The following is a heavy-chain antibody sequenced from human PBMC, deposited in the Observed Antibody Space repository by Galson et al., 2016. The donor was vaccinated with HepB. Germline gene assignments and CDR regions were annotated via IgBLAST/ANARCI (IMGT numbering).Heavy chain of an antibody. Sequence: SETLSLTCSVYGGSFNSYSWSWIRQPPGKGLEWIGEVTHTGNTNYNPSLESRLTMAVDTSKNQFSLKLSSMTAADTAVYYCLRTDPTGNWFDPWGQGTLVTVSP. CDR2: VTHTGNT. CDR3: LRTDPTGNWFDP. J-gene: IGHJ5*02. CDR1: GGSFNSYS. V-gene: IGHV4-34*01.